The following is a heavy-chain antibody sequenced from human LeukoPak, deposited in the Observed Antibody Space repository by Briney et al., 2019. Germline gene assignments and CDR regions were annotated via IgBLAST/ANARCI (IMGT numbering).Heavy chain of an antibody. V-gene: IGHV3-23*01. CDR3: ARNFNGDYNIVSDY. Sequence: GGSLRLSCEASGFTFSSYAMRWVRQAPGKGLEWVSTIRGSGSNTYLADSVKGRFTISRDNSKNTLYLQMNSLRAEDTAEYYCARNFNGDYNIVSDYWGQGTLATVSS. CDR1: GFTFSSYA. J-gene: IGHJ4*02. CDR2: IRGSGSNT. D-gene: IGHD4-17*01.